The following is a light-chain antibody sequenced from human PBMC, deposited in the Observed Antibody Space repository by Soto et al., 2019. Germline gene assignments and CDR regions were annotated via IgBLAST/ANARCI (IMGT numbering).Light chain of an antibody. CDR2: QVS. J-gene: IGKJ2*01. CDR1: QGLVHSNGDTF. CDR3: MQGTHWPYT. Sequence: DVVMTQSPLSLPVTLGQPASISCRSSQGLVHSNGDTFLSWFQQRPGQSPRRLIYQVSNRNSGVLDRFSGSGSGTDVTLTISRVVVEDVAIYYCMQGTHWPYTFGQGTKLEIK. V-gene: IGKV2-30*02.